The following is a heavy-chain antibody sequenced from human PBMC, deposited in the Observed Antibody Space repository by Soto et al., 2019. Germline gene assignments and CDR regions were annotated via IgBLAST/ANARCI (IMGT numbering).Heavy chain of an antibody. CDR1: GYTFTNYA. Sequence: ASVKVSCKASGYTFTNYAMHWVRQAPGQRLEWMGWINAGNGNRKYSQKFQGRVTMTTDTSTSTAHMELRSLRSDDTAVYYCARGVGSGSYYNQYNWFDPWGQGTLVTVSS. CDR3: ARGVGSGSYYNQYNWFDP. V-gene: IGHV1-3*01. J-gene: IGHJ5*02. CDR2: INAGNGNR. D-gene: IGHD3-10*01.